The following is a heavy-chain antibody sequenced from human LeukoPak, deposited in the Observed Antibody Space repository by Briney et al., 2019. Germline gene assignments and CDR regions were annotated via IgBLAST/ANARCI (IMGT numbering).Heavy chain of an antibody. CDR1: GGSFSGYY. J-gene: IGHJ4*02. V-gene: IGHV4-34*01. D-gene: IGHD3-10*01. CDR3: ARQPTWGSGID. Sequence: SETLSLTCAVYGGSFSGYYWSWIRQPPGKGLEWIGEINHSGSTNYNPSLKSRVTISVDTSKNQFSLKLSSVTAADTAVYYCARQPTWGSGIDWGQGTLVTVSS. CDR2: INHSGST.